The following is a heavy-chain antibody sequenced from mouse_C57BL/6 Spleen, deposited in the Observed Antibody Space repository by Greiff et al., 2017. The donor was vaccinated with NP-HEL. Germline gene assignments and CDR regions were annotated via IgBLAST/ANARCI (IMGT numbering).Heavy chain of an antibody. CDR1: GYTFTDYY. CDR3: ARNGYYPYYAMDY. CDR2: INPNNGGT. V-gene: IGHV1-26*01. D-gene: IGHD2-3*01. J-gene: IGHJ4*01. Sequence: VQLKESGPELVKPGASVKISCKASGYTFTDYYMNWVKQSHGKSLEWIGDINPNNGGTSYNQKFKGKATLTVDKSSSTAYMELRSLTSEDSAVYYCARNGYYPYYAMDYWGQGTSVTVSS.